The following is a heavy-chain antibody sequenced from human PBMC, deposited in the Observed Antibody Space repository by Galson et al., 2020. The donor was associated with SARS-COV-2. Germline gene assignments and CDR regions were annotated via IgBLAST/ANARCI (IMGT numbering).Heavy chain of an antibody. J-gene: IGHJ6*01. CDR1: GGSISSSSYY. D-gene: IGHD3-10*01. CDR2: IYYSGST. CDR3: ARCPEYGWVGEPSGYYGMDV. Sequence: SETLSLTCTVSGGSISSSSYYWGWIRQPPGKGLEWIGSIYYSGSTYYNPSLKSRVTISVDTSKNQFSLKLSSVTAADTAVYYCARCPEYGWVGEPSGYYGMDVWGQGATVTVSS. V-gene: IGHV4-39*07.